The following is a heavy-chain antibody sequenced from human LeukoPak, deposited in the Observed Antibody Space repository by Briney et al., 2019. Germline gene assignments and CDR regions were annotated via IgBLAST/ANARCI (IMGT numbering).Heavy chain of an antibody. D-gene: IGHD4-23*01. CDR1: GDSVSSNSAD. V-gene: IGHV6-1*01. CDR3: ARLLTNRWFRNYYYGMDV. J-gene: IGHJ6*02. CDR2: TYYRSKWYN. Sequence: SQTLSLTCAISGDSVSSNSADWNWIRQSPSRGLEWLGRTYYRSKWYNDYAVSVKSRITINPDTSKNQFSLQLNSVTPEDTAVYYCARLLTNRWFRNYYYGMDVWGQGTTVTVSS.